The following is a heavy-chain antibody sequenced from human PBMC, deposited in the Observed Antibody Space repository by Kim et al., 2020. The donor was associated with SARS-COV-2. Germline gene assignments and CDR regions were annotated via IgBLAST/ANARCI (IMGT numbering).Heavy chain of an antibody. V-gene: IGHV3-23*01. Sequence: GGSLRLSCAASGFMFNIFSMGWVRQAPGKGLECVSAITGSGSTYYADSVRGRFTISRDNSKNILYLQMNSLRAEDTALYYCARRVEGAFNFWGQWTVVTV. J-gene: IGHJ3*01. CDR3: ARRVEGAFNF. CDR2: ITGSGST. CDR1: GFMFNIFS.